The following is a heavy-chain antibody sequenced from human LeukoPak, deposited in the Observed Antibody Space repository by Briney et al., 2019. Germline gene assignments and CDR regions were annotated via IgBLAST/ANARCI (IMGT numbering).Heavy chain of an antibody. CDR1: GFAFSTYG. CDR2: ISYGGSNK. CDR3: ARPGYSGSYDDAFDI. Sequence: PGGSLRLSCAASGFAFSTYGMHWVRLAPGKGLEWLAFISYGGSNKYYADSVKGRFTISRDNSKNTVYLQMNSLRAEDTAVYYCARPGYSGSYDDAFDIWGQGTMVTVSS. V-gene: IGHV3-30*03. D-gene: IGHD1-26*01. J-gene: IGHJ3*02.